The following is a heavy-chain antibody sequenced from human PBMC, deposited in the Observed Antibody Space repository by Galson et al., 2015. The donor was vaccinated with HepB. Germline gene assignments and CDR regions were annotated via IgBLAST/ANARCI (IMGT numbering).Heavy chain of an antibody. Sequence: SVKVSCKASGGTVSNYAITWVRQAPGQGLEWMGGIIPLFGAANYAQKFQGRVTITADESTGTAYMELSSLRSEDTAVYYCATDPSPEGRYYFDYWGQGTLVTVSS. CDR2: IIPLFGAA. V-gene: IGHV1-69*13. CDR1: GGTVSNYA. CDR3: ATDPSPEGRYYFDY. J-gene: IGHJ4*02. D-gene: IGHD2-2*01.